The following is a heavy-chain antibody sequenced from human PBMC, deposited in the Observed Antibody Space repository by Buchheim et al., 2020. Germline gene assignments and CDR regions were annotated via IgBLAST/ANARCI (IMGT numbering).Heavy chain of an antibody. CDR2: ISGSGGST. CDR3: AKDPGYCGGDCYWSPDAFDI. D-gene: IGHD2-21*02. Sequence: EVQLLESGGGLVQPGGSLRLSCAASGFTFSSYAMSWVRQAPGKGLEWVSAISGSGGSTYYADSVKGRFTISRDNSKNTLYLQMNSLRAKDTAVYYCAKDPGYCGGDCYWSPDAFDIWGQGT. V-gene: IGHV3-23*01. CDR1: GFTFSSYA. J-gene: IGHJ3*02.